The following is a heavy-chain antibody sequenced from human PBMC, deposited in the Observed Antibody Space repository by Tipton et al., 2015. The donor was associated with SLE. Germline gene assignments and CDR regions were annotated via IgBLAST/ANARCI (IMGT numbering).Heavy chain of an antibody. Sequence: SLRLSCAASGFSFSIYAMHWVRQAPGKGLEWVAVISYDGSNKYYADPVKGRFTISRDNSKNTLYLQMNSLKPEDMAVYYCTRGVGTTRGWYYFDPWGQGTLVTVSS. CDR1: GFSFSIYA. CDR3: TRGVGTTRGWYYFDP. D-gene: IGHD1-26*01. V-gene: IGHV3-30*14. CDR2: ISYDGSNK. J-gene: IGHJ4*02.